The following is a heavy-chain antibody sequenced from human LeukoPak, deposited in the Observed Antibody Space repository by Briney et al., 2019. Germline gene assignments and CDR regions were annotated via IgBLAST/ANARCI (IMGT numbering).Heavy chain of an antibody. J-gene: IGHJ4*02. CDR3: VSAARPFDN. D-gene: IGHD6-6*01. CDR2: IWSYGNNK. CDR1: VLMFSIYG. Sequence: GGSLRLSCAASVLMFSIYGMHGVRQAPSKGLEWVAVIWSYGNNKYYADSVKGRFTISRDNYKNTLYLHMNNRRVEDTALYYCVSAARPFDNWGQGTLVTVSS. V-gene: IGHV3-33*01.